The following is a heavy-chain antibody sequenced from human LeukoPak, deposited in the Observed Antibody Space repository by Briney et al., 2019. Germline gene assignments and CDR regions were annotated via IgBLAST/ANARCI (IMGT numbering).Heavy chain of an antibody. CDR1: GFSLSTSGVG. CDR2: IYLDDDK. V-gene: IGHV2-5*02. CDR3: AHCSYDILTGYYWNWFDP. Sequence: SGPTLVKPTQTLTLTCTFSGFSLSTSGVGLGWIRQPPGKALEWLALIYLDDDKRYSPSLKSRLTITKDTSKNQVVLTMTNMDRVDTATYSCAHCSYDILTGYYWNWFDPWGQGTLVTVSS. J-gene: IGHJ5*02. D-gene: IGHD3-9*01.